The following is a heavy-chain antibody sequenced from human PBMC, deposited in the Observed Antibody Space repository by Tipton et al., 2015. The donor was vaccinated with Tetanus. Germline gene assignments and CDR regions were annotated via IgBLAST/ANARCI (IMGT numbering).Heavy chain of an antibody. V-gene: IGHV3-11*01. CDR3: ATGGYSYVSSHY. J-gene: IGHJ4*02. CDR2: ISSSGSTI. D-gene: IGHD5-18*01. Sequence: SLRLSCAASGFTFSDYYMSWIRQAPGKGLEWVSYISSSGSTIYYADSVKGRFTISRDNAKNSLSLQVNSLRAEDTAVYYCATGGYSYVSSHYWGQGTLVTVSS. CDR1: GFTFSDYY.